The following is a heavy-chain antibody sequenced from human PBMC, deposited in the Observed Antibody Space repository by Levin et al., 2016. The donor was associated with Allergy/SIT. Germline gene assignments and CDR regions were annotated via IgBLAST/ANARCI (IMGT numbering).Heavy chain of an antibody. Sequence: GGSLRLSCAASGFTFSDYWMHWVRQAPGKGLAWVSRISSDGSRTDYADSVKGRFTISRDNAKNTLYLQMNSLRVEDTAVYYCARVRDPYGMDVWGQGTTVTVSS. CDR2: ISSDGSRT. CDR1: GFTFSDYW. CDR3: ARVRDPYGMDV. J-gene: IGHJ6*02. V-gene: IGHV3-74*01.